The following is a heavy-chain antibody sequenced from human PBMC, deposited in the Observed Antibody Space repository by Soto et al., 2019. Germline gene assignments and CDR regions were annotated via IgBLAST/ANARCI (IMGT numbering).Heavy chain of an antibody. V-gene: IGHV3-48*01. D-gene: IGHD2-15*01. J-gene: IGHJ4*02. CDR2: ISSSSSTI. CDR3: AKLYCTGGTCYSWDH. Sequence: GGSLRLSCAASGFTFSSYSMNWVRQAPGKGLEWISFISSSSSTIYYADSVKGRFTISRDNAKNSVYLQMNSLRAEDTAVYYCAKLYCTGGTCYSWDHWGQGTLVTVSS. CDR1: GFTFSSYS.